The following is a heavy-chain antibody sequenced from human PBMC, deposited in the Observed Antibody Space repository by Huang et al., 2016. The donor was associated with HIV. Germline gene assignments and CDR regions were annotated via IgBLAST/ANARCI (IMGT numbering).Heavy chain of an antibody. CDR3: ARDPRIQSWLNFFDY. J-gene: IGHJ4*02. D-gene: IGHD3-22*01. V-gene: IGHV3-74*01. CDR1: GFSISSYW. Sequence: EVQLVESGGGLVQTGGSLSLSCEASGFSISSYWMNWVRQAPGKGLVLVSRINSDGRSTSDADSVKGRFTIARDNAKTTLYLQMNSLRAEDTAVYYCARDPRIQSWLNFFDYWGQGTLVSVSS. CDR2: INSDGRST.